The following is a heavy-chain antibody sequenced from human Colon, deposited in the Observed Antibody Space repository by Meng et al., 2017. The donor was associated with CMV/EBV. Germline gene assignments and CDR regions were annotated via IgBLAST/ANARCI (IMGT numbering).Heavy chain of an antibody. CDR3: ARDYYGSGSYYY. CDR2: IHYSGST. V-gene: IGHV4-39*07. D-gene: IGHD3-10*01. J-gene: IGHJ4*02. Sequence: SETLSLTCTVSGGSISSSSYYWGWIRQPPGKGLEWIGSIHYSGSTYYNPSLKSRVTISVDTSKNQFSLKLSSVTAADTAVYYCARDYYGSGSYYYWGQGTLVTVSS. CDR1: GGSISSSSYY.